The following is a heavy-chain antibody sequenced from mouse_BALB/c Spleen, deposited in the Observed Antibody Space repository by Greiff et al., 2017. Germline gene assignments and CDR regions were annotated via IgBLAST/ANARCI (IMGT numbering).Heavy chain of an antibody. D-gene: IGHD4-1*01. J-gene: IGHJ3*01. CDR1: GFNIKDYY. Sequence: VQLKESGAELVRPGALVKLSCKASGFNIKDYYMHWVKQRPEQGLEWIGWIDPENGNTIYDPKFQGKASITADTYSNTAYLQLSSLTSEDTAVYYCASGNWFAYWGQGTLGTVSA. CDR2: IDPENGNT. CDR3: ASGNWFAY. V-gene: IGHV14-1*02.